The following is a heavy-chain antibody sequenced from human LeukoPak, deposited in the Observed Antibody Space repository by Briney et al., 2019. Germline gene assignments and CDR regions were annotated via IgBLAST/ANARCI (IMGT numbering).Heavy chain of an antibody. CDR3: ARDLRGYSFRGVYYYYYMDV. V-gene: IGHV3-23*01. D-gene: IGHD5-18*01. Sequence: GGSLRLSCAASGFTFSNFAMSWVRQAPGKGLEWVSGISGSGIRTFSADSVKGRFTISRDNSKNTLYLQMNSLRAEDTAVYYCARDLRGYSFRGVYYYYYMDVWGKGTTVTISS. J-gene: IGHJ6*03. CDR1: GFTFSNFA. CDR2: ISGSGIRT.